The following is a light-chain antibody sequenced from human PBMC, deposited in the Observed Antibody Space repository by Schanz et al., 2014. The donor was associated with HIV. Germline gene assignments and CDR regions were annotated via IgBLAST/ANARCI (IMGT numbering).Light chain of an antibody. CDR3: CSSTLLSSVV. CDR2: EGS. Sequence: QSVLTQPASGGGFPGQSIKKEWKGNSSDGGKQTRPPWYQQHPGKAPKLMIYEGSKRPSGVSNRFSGSKSGNTASLTISGLQAEDEADYYCCSSTLLSSVVFGGGTKLTVL. V-gene: IGLV2-23*01. CDR1: SSDGGKQTR. J-gene: IGLJ2*01.